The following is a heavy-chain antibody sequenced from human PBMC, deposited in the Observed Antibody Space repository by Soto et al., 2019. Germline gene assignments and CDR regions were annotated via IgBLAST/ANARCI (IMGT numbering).Heavy chain of an antibody. CDR2: IYYSGST. Sequence: SETLSLTCTVSGGSISSGVYYWSWIRQHPGKGLEWIGYIYYSGSTYYNPSLKSRVTISVGTSKNQFSLKLSSVTAADTAVYYCARATYYYDSSGYFFFDYWGQGTLVTVS. CDR1: GGSISSGVYY. D-gene: IGHD3-22*01. J-gene: IGHJ4*02. V-gene: IGHV4-31*03. CDR3: ARATYYYDSSGYFFFDY.